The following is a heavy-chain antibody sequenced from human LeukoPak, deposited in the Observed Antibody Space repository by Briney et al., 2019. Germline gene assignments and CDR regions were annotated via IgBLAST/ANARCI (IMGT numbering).Heavy chain of an antibody. V-gene: IGHV3-23*01. CDR1: GFTFNKYG. D-gene: IGHD6-25*01. J-gene: IGHJ4*02. CDR2: ISGSGGSA. Sequence: GGSLRLSCAVSGFTFNKYGMVWVRQAPGKGLEWVSGISGSGGSAYYADSVRGRFTISRDNSKNTLYLQMNSLRAEDTAVYYCAKDRGSSGVMDDYWGQGTLVTVSS. CDR3: AKDRGSSGVMDDY.